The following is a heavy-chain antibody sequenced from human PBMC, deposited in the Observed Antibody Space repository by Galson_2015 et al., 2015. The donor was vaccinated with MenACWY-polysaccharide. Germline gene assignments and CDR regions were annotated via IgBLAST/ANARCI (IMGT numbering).Heavy chain of an antibody. CDR1: GFTFSSYA. CDR3: ARDYCDRITCSGMDV. Sequence: SLRLSCAASGFTFSSYAIHWVRQAPGKGLEWVAATSYDGINKYYADYVKGRFTISRDNSKYTVYLQMNSLRADDTTVYYCARDYCDRITCSGMDVWGQGTTVTVSS. V-gene: IGHV3-30-3*01. D-gene: IGHD2/OR15-2a*01. CDR2: TSYDGINK. J-gene: IGHJ6*02.